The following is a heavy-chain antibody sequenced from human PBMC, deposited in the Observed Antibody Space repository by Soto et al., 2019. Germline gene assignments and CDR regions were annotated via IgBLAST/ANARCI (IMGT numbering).Heavy chain of an antibody. CDR3: ANDGVGSVRYSPMDV. J-gene: IGHJ6*02. Sequence: AGSLTLSCAASGLTFSSNAMTWVRQAPGKGLEWVATITNSGGSTDYADSVKGRFTISRDNSKNTLYLQMNSLRAEDTGVYYCANDGVGSVRYSPMDVWGQGTTVTVSS. CDR2: ITNSGGST. V-gene: IGHV3-23*01. D-gene: IGHD3-10*01. CDR1: GLTFSSNA.